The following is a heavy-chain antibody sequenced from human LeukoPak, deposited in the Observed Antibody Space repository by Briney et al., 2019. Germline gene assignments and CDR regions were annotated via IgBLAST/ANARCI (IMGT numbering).Heavy chain of an antibody. D-gene: IGHD3-22*01. CDR2: INPNSGGT. Sequence: GASVKVSCKASGYTFTGYYMHWVRQAPGQGLEWMGWINPNSGGTNYAQKFQGRVTMTRDTSISTAYMELSRLRSEAAAVYYCARDAIIVSFPNWFDPWGQGTLVTVSS. V-gene: IGHV1-2*02. CDR3: ARDAIIVSFPNWFDP. J-gene: IGHJ5*02. CDR1: GYTFTGYY.